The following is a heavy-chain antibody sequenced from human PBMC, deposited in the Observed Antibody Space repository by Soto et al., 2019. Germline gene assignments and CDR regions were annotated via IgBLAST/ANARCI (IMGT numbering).Heavy chain of an antibody. Sequence: GEPLRISCKGAGDRCASYWSGWVRQMPGKGLDWMGIIYPGDSDTRYSPSFQVQVTISADKSIGPAYLQWGRLKASDTVMYYCARLAEEQSSDAFDISAPATIVT. CDR2: IYPGDSDT. CDR3: ARLAEEQSSDAFDI. D-gene: IGHD6-6*01. CDR1: GDRCASYW. V-gene: IGHV5-51*01. J-gene: IGHJ3*02.